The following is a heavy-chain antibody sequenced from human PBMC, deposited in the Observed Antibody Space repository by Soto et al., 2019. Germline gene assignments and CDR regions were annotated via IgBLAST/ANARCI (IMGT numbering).Heavy chain of an antibody. V-gene: IGHV1-3*01. J-gene: IGHJ4*02. CDR1: GYTFTSYA. CDR3: ARSVVVPTAPDY. Sequence: ASVKFSCKASGYTFTSYAMHWVRQAPGQMLEWMVWINAGNGNTKYXXKFQGRVXXTRDTSASTAXMELSXLRSEDTAVYYCARSVVVPTAPDYWSQGTPVTVSS. D-gene: IGHD2-2*01. CDR2: INAGNGNT.